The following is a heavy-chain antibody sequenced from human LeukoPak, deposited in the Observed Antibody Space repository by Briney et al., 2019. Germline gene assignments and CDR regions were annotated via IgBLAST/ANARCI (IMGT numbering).Heavy chain of an antibody. CDR2: IYYSGST. CDR3: ARSHYDILTGYTLQFDY. CDR1: GGSFSGYY. J-gene: IGHJ4*02. V-gene: IGHV4-59*01. D-gene: IGHD3-9*01. Sequence: SETLSLTCAVYGGSFSGYYWSWIRQPPGKGLEWIGYIYYSGSTNYNPSLKSRVTISVDTSKNQFSLKLSSVTAADTAVYYCARSHYDILTGYTLQFDYWGQGTLVTVSS.